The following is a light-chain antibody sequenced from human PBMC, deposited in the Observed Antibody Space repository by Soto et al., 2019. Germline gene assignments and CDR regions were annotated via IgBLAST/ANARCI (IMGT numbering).Light chain of an antibody. V-gene: IGKV3-20*01. Sequence: QSPPTPSLPPGERVTLSFRASQSINNRVAWYQQKPGQAPRLLIYGASSRATGIPDRFSGSGSGTEFTLTISRLEPDDFAVYYCQQYGSSLWMFGQGTKVDIK. CDR2: GAS. CDR1: QSINNR. CDR3: QQYGSSLWM. J-gene: IGKJ1*01.